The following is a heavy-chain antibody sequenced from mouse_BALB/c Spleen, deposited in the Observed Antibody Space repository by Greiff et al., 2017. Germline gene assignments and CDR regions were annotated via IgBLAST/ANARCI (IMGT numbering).Heavy chain of an antibody. V-gene: IGHV7-3*02. CDR1: GFTFTDYY. CDR2: IRNKANGYTT. CDR3: ARDGGNLAWFAY. J-gene: IGHJ3*01. Sequence: EVHLVESGGGLVQPGGSLRLSCATSGFTFTDYYMSWVRQPPGKALEWLGFIRNKANGYTTEYSASVKGRFTISRDNSQSILYLQMNTLRAEDSATDYCARDGGNLAWFAYWGQGTLVTVSA. D-gene: IGHD2-1*01.